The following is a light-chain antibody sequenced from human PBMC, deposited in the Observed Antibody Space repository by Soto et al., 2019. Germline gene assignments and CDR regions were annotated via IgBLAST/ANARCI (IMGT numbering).Light chain of an antibody. Sequence: DIQMTQSPSSLSASVGDRVTITCQASQDISNYLNWYQQKPGKAPKLLIYDASNLETGVPSRFSGSGSGTDFTFTTSSLQPEDIATYYCQQYDNLPRVTFGPGTKVDIK. CDR2: DAS. J-gene: IGKJ3*01. CDR3: QQYDNLPRVT. CDR1: QDISNY. V-gene: IGKV1-33*01.